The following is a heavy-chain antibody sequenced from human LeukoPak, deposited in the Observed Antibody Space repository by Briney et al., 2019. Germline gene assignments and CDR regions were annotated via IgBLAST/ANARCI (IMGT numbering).Heavy chain of an antibody. CDR3: AKDNIAVAGTDYYYYGMDV. J-gene: IGHJ6*02. CDR1: GFTFSSYG. V-gene: IGHV3-30*18. D-gene: IGHD6-19*01. Sequence: PGRSLRLSCAASGFTFSSYGMHWVRQAQGKGLEWVAVISYDGSNKYYADSVKGRFTISRDNSKNTLYLQMNSLRAEDTAVYYCAKDNIAVAGTDYYYYGMDVWGQGTTVTVSS. CDR2: ISYDGSNK.